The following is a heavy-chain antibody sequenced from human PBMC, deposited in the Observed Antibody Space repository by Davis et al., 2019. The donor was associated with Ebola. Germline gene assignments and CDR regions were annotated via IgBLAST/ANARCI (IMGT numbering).Heavy chain of an antibody. CDR3: VREEHLIQADVTYFYGMDV. J-gene: IGHJ6*02. Sequence: ASVKVSCKASGYSFTVYYMHWVRQAPGQGLEWVGWINPDGGGTKYAEHFQGRLTMTRDSSINTAYMQLSGLNSDDTATYYCVREEHLIQADVTYFYGMDVWGPGTAVTVSS. D-gene: IGHD3-16*01. CDR2: INPDGGGT. V-gene: IGHV1-2*02. CDR1: GYSFTVYY.